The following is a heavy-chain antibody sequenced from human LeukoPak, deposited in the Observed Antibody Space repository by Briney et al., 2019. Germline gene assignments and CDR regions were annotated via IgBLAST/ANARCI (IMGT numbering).Heavy chain of an antibody. J-gene: IGHJ4*02. CDR1: GFTFSNYW. CDR2: INSDESST. V-gene: IGHV3-74*01. Sequence: GSLRLPCAASGFTFSNYWMHWVRQAPGKGLVWVSRINSDESSTTYADSVKGRFTISRDNAKNTLYLQMNSLRAEDTAIYYCARQNYGSPDFWGQGTLVTVSS. CDR3: ARQNYGSPDF. D-gene: IGHD6-13*01.